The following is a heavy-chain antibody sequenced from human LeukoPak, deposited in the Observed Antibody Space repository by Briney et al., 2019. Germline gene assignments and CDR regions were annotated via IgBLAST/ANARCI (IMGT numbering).Heavy chain of an antibody. V-gene: IGHV4-59*12. CDR3: ARDQYYDVSTYYEIDY. CDR1: GVSISSYY. D-gene: IGHD3-22*01. CDR2: IYYSGST. J-gene: IGHJ4*02. Sequence: PSETLSLTCTVSGVSISSYYWSWIRQPPGKGLEWIGYIYYSGSTNYNPSLKSRVTISVDTSKNQFSLKMTSVTAADTAVYYCARDQYYDVSTYYEIDYWGQGTLVTVSS.